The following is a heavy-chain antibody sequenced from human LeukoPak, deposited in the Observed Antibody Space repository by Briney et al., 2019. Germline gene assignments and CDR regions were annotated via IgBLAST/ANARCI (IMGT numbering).Heavy chain of an antibody. CDR2: ISHSGST. V-gene: IGHV4-38-2*02. J-gene: IGHJ6*04. CDR1: GYSISSGYY. D-gene: IGHD2-15*01. CDR3: ARDPAPLVMDV. Sequence: SETLSLTCTVSGYSISSGYYWGWIRQPPGKGLEWIGSISHSGSTYYKPSLKSRVTISVDTSKNQFSLKLSSVTAADTAVYYCARDPAPLVMDVWGKGTTVTVSS.